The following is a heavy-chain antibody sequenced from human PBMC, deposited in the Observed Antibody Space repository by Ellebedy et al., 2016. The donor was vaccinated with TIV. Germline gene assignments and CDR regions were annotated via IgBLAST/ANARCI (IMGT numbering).Heavy chain of an antibody. J-gene: IGHJ4*02. CDR2: ISYDGSNK. CDR1: GFTFSSYA. D-gene: IGHD3-22*01. Sequence: GESLKISCAASGFTFSSYAMHWVRQAPGKGLEWVAVISYDGSNKYYADSVKGRFTISRDNSKNTLYLQMNSLRAEDTAVYYCAKGGRNYYDSSGYYGPFDYWGQGTLVTVSS. V-gene: IGHV3-30-3*01. CDR3: AKGGRNYYDSSGYYGPFDY.